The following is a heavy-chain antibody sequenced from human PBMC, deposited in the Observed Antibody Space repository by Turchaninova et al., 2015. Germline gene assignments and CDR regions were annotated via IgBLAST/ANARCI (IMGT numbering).Heavy chain of an antibody. D-gene: IGHD3-10*02. CDR2: IYWDDGK. CDR1: GFSLSTNAVG. V-gene: IGHV2-5*02. Sequence: QITLKESGPTLVKPTQTLTLTCTFSGFSLSTNAVGVGWIRQPPGKALEWLALIYWDDGKRSSPSLKSRLTITKDTSKNLXXLTXTXMDPVDTXXXYCAHSYVDXSRFXXWGQGTLVTXSS. J-gene: IGHJ1*01. CDR3: AHSYVDXSRFXX.